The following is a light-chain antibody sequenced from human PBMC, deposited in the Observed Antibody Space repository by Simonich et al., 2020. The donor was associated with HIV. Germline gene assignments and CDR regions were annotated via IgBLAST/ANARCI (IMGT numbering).Light chain of an antibody. CDR3: QQYNNWPQT. CDR1: QSISSN. Sequence: EIVMTQFPATLSVSPGERATLSCTASQSISSNLAWYQQKPGQAPRLLIYGASTRATGIPARFSGSGSGTDFTLTISSMQSEDFAIFYCQQYNNWPQTFGGGTKVEIK. J-gene: IGKJ4*01. V-gene: IGKV3-15*01. CDR2: GAS.